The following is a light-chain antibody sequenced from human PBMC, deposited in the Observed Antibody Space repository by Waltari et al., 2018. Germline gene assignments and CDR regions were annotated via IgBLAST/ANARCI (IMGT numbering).Light chain of an antibody. CDR2: AAS. J-gene: IGKJ1*01. CDR3: QQINSYQWT. V-gene: IGKV1-9*01. Sequence: QFTQSPSSRSASLGDRCTITCRSSQVISNYLAWYQQKPGKAPKLLIYAASTLQSGVPSIFSGSGSGTDFTLTISSLHPEDFATYYWQQINSYQWTFGQGTKVEIK. CDR1: QVISNY.